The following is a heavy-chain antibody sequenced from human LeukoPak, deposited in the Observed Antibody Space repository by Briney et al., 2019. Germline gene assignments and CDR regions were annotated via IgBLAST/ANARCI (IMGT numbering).Heavy chain of an antibody. CDR2: INPNSGGT. V-gene: IGHV1-2*02. D-gene: IGHD3-3*01. CDR1: GYTFTGYY. J-gene: IGHJ4*02. Sequence: GASVKVSCKASGYTFTGYYMHWVRQAPGQGLEWMGWINPNSGGTNYAQKFQGRVTMTRDTSISTAYMELSMLRSDDTAVNSCARDNKYYDFWSGLEYFDYWGQGTLVTVSS. CDR3: ARDNKYYDFWSGLEYFDY.